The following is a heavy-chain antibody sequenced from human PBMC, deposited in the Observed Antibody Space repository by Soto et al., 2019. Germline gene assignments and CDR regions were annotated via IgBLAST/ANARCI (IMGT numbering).Heavy chain of an antibody. CDR1: GGSISSNY. V-gene: IGHV4-59*01. Sequence: SETLSLTCTVSGGSISSNYWTWIRQPPVKGLEWIGYVYNSGSTNYNPSLKSRVTISEDTSKSQFTLKVNSMTAADTAVYYCAKDQTPFINSGSYYYGMDVWGQGTTVTVSS. D-gene: IGHD1-26*01. CDR3: AKDQTPFINSGSYYYGMDV. J-gene: IGHJ6*02. CDR2: VYNSGST.